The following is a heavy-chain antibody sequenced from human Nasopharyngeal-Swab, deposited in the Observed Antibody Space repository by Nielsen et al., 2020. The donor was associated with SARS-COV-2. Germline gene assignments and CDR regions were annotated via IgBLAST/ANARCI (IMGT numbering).Heavy chain of an antibody. V-gene: IGHV3-21*01. CDR2: ISSSSSYI. J-gene: IGHJ4*02. D-gene: IGHD1-26*01. CDR3: ARDRIVGATDFDY. Sequence: GGSLRLSCAASGFTFSSYSMNWVRQAPGKGLEWVSSISSSSSYIYYADSVKGRFTISRDNARNSLYLQMNSLRAEDTAVYYCARDRIVGATDFDYWGQGTLVTVSS. CDR1: GFTFSSYS.